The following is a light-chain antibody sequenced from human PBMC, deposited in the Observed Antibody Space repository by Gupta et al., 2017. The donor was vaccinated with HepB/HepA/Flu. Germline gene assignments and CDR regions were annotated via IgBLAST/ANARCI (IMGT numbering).Light chain of an antibody. CDR2: QDR. CDR3: QAWDSGSGV. Sequence: SYELTQPPSVSVSPGQTASITCSGDKLGDKYACWYQQKPGQSPVLVIYQDRKRPSGIPERFSGSNSGNTATLTISGTQAMDEADYYCQAWDSGSGVFGGGTKLTVL. CDR1: KLGDKY. J-gene: IGLJ2*01. V-gene: IGLV3-1*01.